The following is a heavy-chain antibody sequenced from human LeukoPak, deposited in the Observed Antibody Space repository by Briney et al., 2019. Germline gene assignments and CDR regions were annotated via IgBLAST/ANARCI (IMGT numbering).Heavy chain of an antibody. CDR3: ARSILHSGGSCCWYYFDY. CDR2: IYYSGST. CDR1: GGSINNHY. D-gene: IGHD2-15*01. J-gene: IGHJ4*02. Sequence: SETLSLTCTVSGGSINNHYWSWIRHPPGKGPEWIGYIYYSGSTNYNPSLKSRVTISVDTSKNQFSLKLSSMTAADTAVYYCARSILHSGGSCCWYYFDYWGQGTLATVSS. V-gene: IGHV4-59*11.